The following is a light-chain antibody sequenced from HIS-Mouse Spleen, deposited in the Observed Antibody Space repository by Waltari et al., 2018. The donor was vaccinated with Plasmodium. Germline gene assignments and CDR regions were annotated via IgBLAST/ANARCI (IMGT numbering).Light chain of an antibody. Sequence: QSALTQPASVSGSPGQSITISCTGTSSDVGRYNLFSWYQQHPGKAPKLMIYEGSKRPSGVSNRFSGSKSGNTASLTISGLQAEDEADYYCCSYAGSSTNWVFGGGTKLTVL. J-gene: IGLJ3*02. CDR2: EGS. CDR3: CSYAGSSTNWV. CDR1: SSDVGRYNL. V-gene: IGLV2-23*01.